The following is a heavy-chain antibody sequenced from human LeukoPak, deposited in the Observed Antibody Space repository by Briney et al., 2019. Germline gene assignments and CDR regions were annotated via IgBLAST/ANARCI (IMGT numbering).Heavy chain of an antibody. Sequence: GGSLRLSCAASGFTFSSYAMSWVRQAPGKGLEWVSSISGSGGSTYYADSVKGRFTISRDNSKNSLYLQMISLRAEDTAVYYCARGPSIAARYDAFDIWGQGTMVTVSS. D-gene: IGHD6-6*01. CDR1: GFTFSSYA. V-gene: IGHV3-23*01. CDR3: ARGPSIAARYDAFDI. J-gene: IGHJ3*02. CDR2: ISGSGGST.